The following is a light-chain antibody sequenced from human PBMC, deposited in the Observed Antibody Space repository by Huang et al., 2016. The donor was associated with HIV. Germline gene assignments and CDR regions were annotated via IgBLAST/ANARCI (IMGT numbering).Light chain of an antibody. CDR1: QSITVN. CDR3: QQYNNWPPWT. Sequence: TQSPNTLSVSPGERAILSCRASQSITVNLAWYQQRPGQPPRLLIYGASTRATGIPARFSGWGSGTEFTLLISSVQTEDFALYYCQQYNNWPPWTFGQG. V-gene: IGKV3-15*01. CDR2: GAS. J-gene: IGKJ1*01.